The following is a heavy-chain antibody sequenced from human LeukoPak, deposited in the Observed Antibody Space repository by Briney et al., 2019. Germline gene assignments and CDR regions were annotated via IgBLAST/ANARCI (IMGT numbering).Heavy chain of an antibody. D-gene: IGHD3-16*01. V-gene: IGHV1-2*04. CDR1: GYTFTGYY. Sequence: ASVKVSCKASGYTFTGYYMHWVRQAPGQGLEWMGWINPNSGGTNYAQKFQGWATMTRDTSISTAYMELSRLRSDDTAVYYCARVRALYDYPASDGVFDIWGQGTMVTVSS. CDR2: INPNSGGT. CDR3: ARVRALYDYPASDGVFDI. J-gene: IGHJ3*02.